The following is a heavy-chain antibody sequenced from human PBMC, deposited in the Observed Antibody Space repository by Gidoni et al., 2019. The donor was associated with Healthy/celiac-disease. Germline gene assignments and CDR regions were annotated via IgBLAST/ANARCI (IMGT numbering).Heavy chain of an antibody. V-gene: IGHV4-39*07. CDR3: ARSGAIAARLPGLSYFDY. D-gene: IGHD6-6*01. CDR1: GGSISSRKYY. Sequence: QLQLQESGPGLVKPSETLSLTCTVSGGSISSRKYYWGWIRQPPGKGLEWIGSIYYSGSTYYNPSLKSRFTISVDTSKNQFSLKLSSVTAADTAVYYCARSGAIAARLPGLSYFDYWGQGTLVTVSS. J-gene: IGHJ4*02. CDR2: IYYSGST.